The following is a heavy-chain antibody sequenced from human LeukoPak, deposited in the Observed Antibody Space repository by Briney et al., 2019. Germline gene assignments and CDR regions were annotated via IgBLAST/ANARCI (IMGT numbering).Heavy chain of an antibody. CDR3: ARDPTDIVVVVAATNNGEFDY. CDR1: GFTFSSYE. V-gene: IGHV3-21*01. Sequence: GGSLRLSCAASGFTFSSYEMNWVRQAPGKGLEWVSSISSSSSYIYYADSVKGRFTISRDNAKNSLYLQMNSLRAEDTAVYYCARDPTDIVVVVAATNNGEFDYWGQGTLVTVSS. CDR2: ISSSSSYI. J-gene: IGHJ4*02. D-gene: IGHD2-15*01.